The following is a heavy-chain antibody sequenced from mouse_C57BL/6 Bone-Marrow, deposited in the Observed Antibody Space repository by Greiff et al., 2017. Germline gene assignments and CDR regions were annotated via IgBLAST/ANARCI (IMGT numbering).Heavy chain of an antibody. Sequence: QVQLKQSGAELARPGASVKLSCKASGYTFTSYGISWVKQRTGQGLEWIGEIYPRSGNTYYNEKFKGKATLTADKSSSTAYMELRSLTSEDSAVYFCAREDYGAYWGQGTLVTVSA. V-gene: IGHV1-81*01. D-gene: IGHD2-4*01. J-gene: IGHJ3*01. CDR3: AREDYGAY. CDR2: IYPRSGNT. CDR1: GYTFTSYG.